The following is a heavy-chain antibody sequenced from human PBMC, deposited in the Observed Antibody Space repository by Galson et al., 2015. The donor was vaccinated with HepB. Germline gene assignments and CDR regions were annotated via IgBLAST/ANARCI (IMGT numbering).Heavy chain of an antibody. CDR1: GFTFSSYA. CDR3: AKGKIYYGSGGNFDY. CDR2: ISGSGGST. D-gene: IGHD3-10*01. V-gene: IGHV3-23*01. J-gene: IGHJ4*02. Sequence: SLRLSCAASGFTFSSYAMSWVRQAPGKGLEWVSAISGSGGSTYYADSVKGRFTISRDNSKNTLYLQMNSLRAEDTAVYYCAKGKIYYGSGGNFDYWGQGTLVTVSS.